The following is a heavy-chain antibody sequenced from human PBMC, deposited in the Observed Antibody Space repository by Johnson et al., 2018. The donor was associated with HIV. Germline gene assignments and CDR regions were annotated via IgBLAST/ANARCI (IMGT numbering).Heavy chain of an antibody. V-gene: IGHV3-66*01. CDR2: IYSGGNT. Sequence: VQLVESGGGVVQPGRSLRLSCAASRFTVSSNYMTWVRQAPGKGLEWVSVIYSGGNTYYADSVKGRFTVSRDDSKNSVYLQMSSLKTEDTAVYYCTRDRDGVGVSWGQGTMVTVSS. CDR3: TRDRDGVGVS. J-gene: IGHJ3*01. D-gene: IGHD3-10*01. CDR1: RFTVSSNY.